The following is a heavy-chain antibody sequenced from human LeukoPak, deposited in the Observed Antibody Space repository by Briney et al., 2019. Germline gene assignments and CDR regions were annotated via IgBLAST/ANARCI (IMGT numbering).Heavy chain of an antibody. J-gene: IGHJ4*02. V-gene: IGHV4-34*01. CDR1: GGSFSGYY. CDR3: ARGHGYRYGYDY. Sequence: SETLSLTCAVYGGSFSGYYWSWIRQPPGKWLEWIGEINHSGSTNYSPSLKSRVTISVDTSKNQFSLKLSSVTAADTAMYYCARGHGYRYGYDYWGQGTLVTVSS. D-gene: IGHD5-18*01. CDR2: INHSGST.